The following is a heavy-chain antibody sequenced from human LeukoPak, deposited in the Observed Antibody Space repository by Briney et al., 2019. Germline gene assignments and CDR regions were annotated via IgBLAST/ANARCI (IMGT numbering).Heavy chain of an antibody. Sequence: SETLSLTCTVSGGSISSYCWSWIRQPPGKGLEWIGYIYYSGSTNYNPSLKSRVTISVDTSKNQFSLKLSSVTAADTAVYYCAGREPRYGMDVWGQGTTVTVSS. V-gene: IGHV4-59*01. CDR1: GGSISSYC. J-gene: IGHJ6*02. CDR2: IYYSGST. CDR3: AGREPRYGMDV.